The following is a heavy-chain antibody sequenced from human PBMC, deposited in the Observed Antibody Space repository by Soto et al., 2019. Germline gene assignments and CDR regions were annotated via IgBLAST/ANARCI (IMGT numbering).Heavy chain of an antibody. CDR1: GFTFSDAW. V-gene: IGHV3-15*01. CDR3: TTDPHSTGTKY. CDR2: IKGKTEGGTI. J-gene: IGHJ4*02. D-gene: IGHD1-1*01. Sequence: GGSLRLSCAASGFTFSDAWMSWVRQAPGAGLEWVGLIKGKTEGGTIDYAAPVKARSTISRDASKNTLYLQMNSLKTEDTAVYYCTTDPHSTGTKYWGQGTLVTVSS.